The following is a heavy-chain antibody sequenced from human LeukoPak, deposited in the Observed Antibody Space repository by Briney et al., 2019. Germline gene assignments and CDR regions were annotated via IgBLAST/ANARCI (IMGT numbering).Heavy chain of an antibody. D-gene: IGHD2-2*01. V-gene: IGHV4-4*07. CDR2: LHTSGST. CDR1: GGSISSYY. J-gene: IGHJ5*02. Sequence: PSETLSLTCTVSGGSISSYYWSWIRQPAGEGLEWIGPLHTSGSTHYNPSLKSRVTISVDTSKNQFSLKLSSATAADTAVYYCARGGSSTSYELNWFDPWGQGTLVTVSS. CDR3: ARGGSSTSYELNWFDP.